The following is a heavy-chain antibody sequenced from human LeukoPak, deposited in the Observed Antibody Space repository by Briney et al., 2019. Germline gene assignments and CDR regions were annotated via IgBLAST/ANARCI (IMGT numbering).Heavy chain of an antibody. J-gene: IGHJ4*02. CDR3: AREMSHHEAHDY. V-gene: IGHV3-7*01. Sequence: PGGSLRLSCVASGFAFSGSWMSWVRQAPGKGLEWVANIKRDGSEKYYVDSVKGRFTISRDNAKNSLDLQMNSLRAEDTAVYYCAREMSHHEAHDYWGQGTLVTVSS. D-gene: IGHD1-14*01. CDR1: GFAFSGSW. CDR2: IKRDGSEK.